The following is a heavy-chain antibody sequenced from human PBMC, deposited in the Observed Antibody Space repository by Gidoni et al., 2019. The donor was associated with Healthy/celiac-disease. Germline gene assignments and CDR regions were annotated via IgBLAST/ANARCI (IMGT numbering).Heavy chain of an antibody. J-gene: IGHJ4*02. CDR1: GFTFSDYY. CDR2: ISSSGSTI. V-gene: IGHV3-11*01. Sequence: QVQLVESGGGLVKPGGSLRLSCEASGFTFSDYYMSWIRQAPGKGLDWVSYISSSGSTIYYAYSVKGRFTISRDNAKNSLYLQMHSLRAEDTAVYYCARDPTPNYGDANFDYWGQGTLVTVSS. D-gene: IGHD4-17*01. CDR3: ARDPTPNYGDANFDY.